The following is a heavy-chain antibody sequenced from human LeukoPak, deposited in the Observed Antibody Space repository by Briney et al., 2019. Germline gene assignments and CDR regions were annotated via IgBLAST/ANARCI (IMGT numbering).Heavy chain of an antibody. D-gene: IGHD1/OR15-1a*01. CDR2: IKEDGSDK. CDR1: GFTFSSSW. Sequence: GALRLSCAASGFTFSSSWMTWVRQAPGKGLDWVAHIKEDGSDKYYVDSVTGRFTISRDNTENSLYLQMSSLRAEDTAVYYCATWNSDWEFAYWGQGTLVSVSS. CDR3: ATWNSDWEFAY. J-gene: IGHJ4*02. V-gene: IGHV3-7*05.